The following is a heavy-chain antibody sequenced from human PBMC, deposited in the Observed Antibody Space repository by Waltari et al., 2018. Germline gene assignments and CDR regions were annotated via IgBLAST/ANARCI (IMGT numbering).Heavy chain of an antibody. V-gene: IGHV3-13*01. Sequence: EVQLVESGGGLVQPGGSLRLSCAASGFTFSSYDMHWVRQATGKGLGWVSALGTAGDTYFPGSLKGRFTISRENAKSSLYLQMNNLRAGDAAVYCCARGYGGNFSWGQGTLVTVSS. CDR1: GFTFSSYD. J-gene: IGHJ4*02. CDR3: ARGYGGNFS. CDR2: LGTAGDT. D-gene: IGHD4-17*01.